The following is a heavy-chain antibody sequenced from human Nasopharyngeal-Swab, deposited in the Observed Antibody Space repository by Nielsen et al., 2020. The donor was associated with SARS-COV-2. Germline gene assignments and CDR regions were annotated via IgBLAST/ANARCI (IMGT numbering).Heavy chain of an antibody. CDR2: IYHSGST. V-gene: IGHV4-4*02. D-gene: IGHD3-3*01. J-gene: IGHJ6*03. Sequence: VCQAPGKGLEWIGEIYHSGSTNYNPSPKSRVTISVDNSKNQFSLSLSSVTAADTAVYYCASLLTYYDFWSGYLNYYYMDVWGKGTTVTVSS. CDR3: ASLLTYYDFWSGYLNYYYMDV.